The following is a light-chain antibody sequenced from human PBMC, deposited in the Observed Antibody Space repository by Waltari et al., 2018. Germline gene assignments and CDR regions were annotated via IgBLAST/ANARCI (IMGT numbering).Light chain of an antibody. CDR2: EVT. V-gene: IGLV2-23*02. CDR3: SSHANTYNFAHVV. CDR1: SSDIGTYNY. J-gene: IGLJ2*01. Sequence: QSALTQPASVSGSPGQSITISCTGTSSDIGTYNYVSWYKQLPGKAPKIVIYEVTKRSSGVSYRFAGSKSGNTASLTISGLRAEDEADYYCSSHANTYNFAHVVFGGGTKLTVL.